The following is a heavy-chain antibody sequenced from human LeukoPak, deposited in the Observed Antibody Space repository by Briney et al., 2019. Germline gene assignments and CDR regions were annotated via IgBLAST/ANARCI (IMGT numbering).Heavy chain of an antibody. D-gene: IGHD3-10*01. CDR1: GYSFTSYW. Sequence: GESLKISCKGSGYSFTSYWIGWVRKMPGKGLGWMGIIYPGDSDTRYSPSFQGQVTISADKSISTAYLQWSSLKASDTAMYYCARHTRSPQAPRGFDYWGQGTLVTVSS. V-gene: IGHV5-51*01. CDR3: ARHTRSPQAPRGFDY. J-gene: IGHJ4*02. CDR2: IYPGDSDT.